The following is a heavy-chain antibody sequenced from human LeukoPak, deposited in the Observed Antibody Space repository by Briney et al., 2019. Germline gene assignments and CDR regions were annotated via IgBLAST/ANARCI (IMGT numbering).Heavy chain of an antibody. V-gene: IGHV3-30-3*01. CDR3: ARDGGFWFDY. Sequence: GRSLRLSCAASGFTFSSYAMHWVRQASGKGLEWVAVISYDGSNKYYADSVKGRFTISRDNSKNTLYVQMNSLRAEDTAVYCCARDGGFWFDYWGQGALVTVSS. D-gene: IGHD3-16*01. CDR1: GFTFSSYA. CDR2: ISYDGSNK. J-gene: IGHJ4*02.